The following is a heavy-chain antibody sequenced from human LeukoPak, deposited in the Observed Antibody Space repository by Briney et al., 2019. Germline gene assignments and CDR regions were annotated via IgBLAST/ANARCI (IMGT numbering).Heavy chain of an antibody. Sequence: GGSLRLSCAASGFTFSSYGMHWVRQAPGKGLEWVAVISYDGSNKYYADSVKGRFTISRDNSKNTLYLQMNSLRAEDTAVYYCAKGPDIVVVVAANPDYYMDVWGKGTTVTVSS. CDR2: ISYDGSNK. V-gene: IGHV3-30*18. D-gene: IGHD2-15*01. CDR3: AKGPDIVVVVAANPDYYMDV. J-gene: IGHJ6*03. CDR1: GFTFSSYG.